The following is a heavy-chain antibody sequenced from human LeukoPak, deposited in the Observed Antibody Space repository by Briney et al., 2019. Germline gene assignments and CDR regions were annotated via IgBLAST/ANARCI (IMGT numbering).Heavy chain of an antibody. D-gene: IGHD2-8*01. Sequence: SETLSLTCAVSGYSISSGYYWGWFRRPPGKGLEWIGSIYHSGSTYYNPALKSRVTISVDTSKNQFSLKLSSVTAADTAVYYCASGYCTNGVCYEDAFDIWGQGTMVTVSS. CDR2: IYHSGST. V-gene: IGHV4-38-2*01. CDR1: GYSISSGYY. CDR3: ASGYCTNGVCYEDAFDI. J-gene: IGHJ3*02.